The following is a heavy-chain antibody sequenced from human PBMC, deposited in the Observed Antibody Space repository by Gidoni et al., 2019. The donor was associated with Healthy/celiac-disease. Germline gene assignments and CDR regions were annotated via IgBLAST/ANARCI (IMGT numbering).Heavy chain of an antibody. CDR2: IYPGDSDT. D-gene: IGHD3-22*01. Sequence: EVQLVQSGAEVKKPGESLKISCKGSGYSFTSYWIGWVRQMPGKGLEWMGIIYPGDSDTRYSPSFQGQVTISADKSISTAYLQWSSLKASDTAMYYCARGVLGPKPSGNYDSSGSPFDPWGQGTLVTVSS. CDR1: GYSFTSYW. V-gene: IGHV5-51*01. J-gene: IGHJ5*02. CDR3: ARGVLGPKPSGNYDSSGSPFDP.